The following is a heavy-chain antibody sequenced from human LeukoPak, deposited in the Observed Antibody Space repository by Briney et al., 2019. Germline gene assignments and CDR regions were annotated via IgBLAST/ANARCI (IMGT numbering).Heavy chain of an antibody. V-gene: IGHV1-2*02. CDR3: ARAIRYCSGGSCS. CDR2: INPNSGGS. D-gene: IGHD2-15*01. Sequence: ASVKVSCKASGYTFTAYYIHWVRQAPGQGLEWMGWINPNSGGSNYAQKFQGRVTMTRDTSISTADMELSRLTSDDTAVYYCARAIRYCSGGSCSWGQGTLATVSS. J-gene: IGHJ5*02. CDR1: GYTFTAYY.